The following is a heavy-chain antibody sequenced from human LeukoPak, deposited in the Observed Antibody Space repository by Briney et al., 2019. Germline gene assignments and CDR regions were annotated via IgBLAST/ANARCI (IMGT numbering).Heavy chain of an antibody. Sequence: PSETLSLTCTVSGGSISSSSYYWGWIRQPPGTGLEWIGSIYYSGSTYYNPSLKSRVTISVDTSKNQFSLKLSSVTAADTAVYYCARDRAEGVQGVTANFDYWGQGTLVTVSS. CDR1: GGSISSSSYY. CDR2: IYYSGST. V-gene: IGHV4-39*07. J-gene: IGHJ4*02. CDR3: ARDRAEGVQGVTANFDY. D-gene: IGHD2-21*02.